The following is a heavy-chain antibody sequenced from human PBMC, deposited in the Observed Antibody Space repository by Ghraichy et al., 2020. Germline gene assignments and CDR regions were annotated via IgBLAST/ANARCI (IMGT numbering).Heavy chain of an antibody. CDR1: GFTFSSYW. D-gene: IGHD6-19*01. J-gene: IGHJ6*02. CDR3: ARGTTPSSPDYYYGMDV. V-gene: IGHV3-74*01. CDR2: IKTDGSST. Sequence: GGSLRLSCAASGFTFSSYWMHWVRQAPGKGLLWVSRIKTDGSSTSYADSVKGRFTISRDNAKNTLYLQLNSLRAEDTAVYYCARGTTPSSPDYYYGMDVWGQGTTVTVSS.